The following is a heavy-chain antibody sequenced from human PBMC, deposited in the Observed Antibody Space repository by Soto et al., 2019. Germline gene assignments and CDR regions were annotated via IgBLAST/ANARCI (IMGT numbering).Heavy chain of an antibody. V-gene: IGHV1-18*01. CDR2: ISAYNGNT. J-gene: IGHJ3*02. Sequence: ASVKVSCKASGYTFTSYGISWVRQAPGQGLEWMGWISAYNGNTNYAQKLQGRVTMTTDTSTSTAYMELRSLRSDDTAVYYCARDYFACCGYDTADDAFDIWGQGTMVTVSS. D-gene: IGHD5-12*01. CDR3: ARDYFACCGYDTADDAFDI. CDR1: GYTFTSYG.